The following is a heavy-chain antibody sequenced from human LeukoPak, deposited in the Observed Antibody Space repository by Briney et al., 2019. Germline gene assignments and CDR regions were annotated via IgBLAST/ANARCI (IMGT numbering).Heavy chain of an antibody. D-gene: IGHD3-22*01. Sequence: GASVKVSCKASGYTFTGYYMHWVRQAPGQGLEWMGWINPNSGGTNYAQKFQGRVTMTWDTSISTAYMELSRLRSDDTAVYYCARDRPRFHYYDSSGYYRGQAHYYYYMDVWGKGTTVTVSS. J-gene: IGHJ6*03. V-gene: IGHV1-2*02. CDR1: GYTFTGYY. CDR2: INPNSGGT. CDR3: ARDRPRFHYYDSSGYYRGQAHYYYYMDV.